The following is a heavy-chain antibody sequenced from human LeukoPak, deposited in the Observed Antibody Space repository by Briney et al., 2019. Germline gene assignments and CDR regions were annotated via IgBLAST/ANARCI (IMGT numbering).Heavy chain of an antibody. J-gene: IGHJ4*02. V-gene: IGHV3-23*01. Sequence: PGGSLRLSCAPSGFTFTNYAMSWVRQAPGKGLEWVSSITGSGDSAYYADSVKGRFTISRDNSKDTLYLQMNSLRAEDTAIYFCAKDEAWRLAADWGQGTLVTVSS. CDR3: AKDEAWRLAAD. CDR1: GFTFTNYA. D-gene: IGHD2-15*01. CDR2: ITGSGDSA.